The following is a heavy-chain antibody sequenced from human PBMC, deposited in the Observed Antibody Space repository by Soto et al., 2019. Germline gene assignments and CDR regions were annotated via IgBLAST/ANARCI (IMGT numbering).Heavy chain of an antibody. CDR1: GGSISSSSYY. CDR3: ARNNPLGDHVDY. Sequence: TCTVSGGSISSSSYYWGWIRQPPGKGLEWIGSIYYSGSTYYNPSLKSRVTISVDTSRNQFSLKLSSVTAADTAVYYCARNNPLGDHVDYWGQGTLVTVSS. D-gene: IGHD3-16*01. CDR2: IYYSGST. J-gene: IGHJ4*02. V-gene: IGHV4-39*07.